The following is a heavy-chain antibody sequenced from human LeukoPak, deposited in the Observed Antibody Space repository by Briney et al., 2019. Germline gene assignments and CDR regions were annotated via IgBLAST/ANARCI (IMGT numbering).Heavy chain of an antibody. V-gene: IGHV4-59*01. CDR3: ARYSNGGWEIDY. CDR2: ISYSGST. Sequence: SETLSLTCSVSGGSISSDYRTWIRQPPGKGLEWIGYISYSGSTKYNPSLTSRVTISVDTSKNQFSLKLSSVTAADTAVYYCARYSNGGWEIDYWGQGTLVTVSS. J-gene: IGHJ4*02. CDR1: GGSISSDY. D-gene: IGHD1-1*01.